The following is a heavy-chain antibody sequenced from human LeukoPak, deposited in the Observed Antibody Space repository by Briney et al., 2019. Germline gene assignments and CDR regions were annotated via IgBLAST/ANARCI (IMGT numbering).Heavy chain of an antibody. CDR1: GYNFNTFW. V-gene: IGHV5-51*01. D-gene: IGHD3-10*01. CDR3: ARVRIYGLYYFDY. CDR2: IYPGDPQT. Sequence: GESLKISCKGSGYNFNTFWIAWVRQMPGKGLEWMGVIYPGDPQTKYSPSFQGQVIISADKSMQTAYLQWSSLKASDTAMYYCARVRIYGLYYFDYWGQGTLASVSS. J-gene: IGHJ4*02.